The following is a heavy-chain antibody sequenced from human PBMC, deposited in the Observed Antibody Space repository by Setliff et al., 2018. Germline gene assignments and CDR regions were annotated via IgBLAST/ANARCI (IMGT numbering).Heavy chain of an antibody. Sequence: LRLSCAASGFTFSTHSMNWVRQAPGKGLELDSSISRSSTYIYYADSMKGRFTISRDNAKNSLYLQMNSLRAEDTAVYYCASAGHSGSWFPFDAFHIWGQGTMVTVSS. CDR3: ASAGHSGSWFPFDAFHI. D-gene: IGHD6-13*01. CDR2: ISRSSTYI. J-gene: IGHJ3*02. V-gene: IGHV3-21*01. CDR1: GFTFSTHS.